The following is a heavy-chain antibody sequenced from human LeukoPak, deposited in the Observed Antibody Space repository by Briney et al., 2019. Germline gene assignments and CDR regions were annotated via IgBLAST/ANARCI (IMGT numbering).Heavy chain of an antibody. CDR2: INSDGSRT. D-gene: IGHD6-13*01. J-gene: IGHJ4*02. CDR1: GFTFNSYW. CDR3: AKDPRRYSRTGGYFDY. Sequence: GGSLRLSCAASGFTFNSYWMHWVRQVPGKGLVWVSRINSDGSRTNYVDSVKGRFTISRDNSKNTLYLQMNSLRAEDTAVYYCAKDPRRYSRTGGYFDYWGQGTLVTVSS. V-gene: IGHV3-74*01.